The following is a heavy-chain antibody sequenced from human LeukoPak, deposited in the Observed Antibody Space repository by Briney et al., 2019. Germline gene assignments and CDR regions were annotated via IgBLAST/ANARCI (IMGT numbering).Heavy chain of an antibody. V-gene: IGHV3-21*01. CDR2: ISSSSTYI. CDR3: PKTGGGGHFSPPDY. CDR1: GFIFSSYS. D-gene: IGHD3-16*01. J-gene: IGHJ4*02. Sequence: GGSLRLSCAASGFIFSSYSMNWVRQAPGKGLEWLSSISSSSTYIYYTDSVKGRFTISRDNAKSSLYLQMNSLRAEDTAVYYGPKTGGGGHFSPPDYWGQGTLVTVSS.